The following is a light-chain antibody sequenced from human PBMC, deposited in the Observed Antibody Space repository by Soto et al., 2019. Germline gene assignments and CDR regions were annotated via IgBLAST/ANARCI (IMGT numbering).Light chain of an antibody. CDR1: QSVSSN. CDR2: GAF. CDR3: QHYNDWPYT. J-gene: IGKJ2*01. V-gene: IGKV3-15*01. Sequence: EKVMTQSPATLSVSPGERATLSCRASQSVSSNLAWYQQKPGQAPRLLIYGAFTRATGIPARFSGSGSGTEFTLTITSLQSEDFAVYYCQHYNDWPYTFGQGTKLEIK.